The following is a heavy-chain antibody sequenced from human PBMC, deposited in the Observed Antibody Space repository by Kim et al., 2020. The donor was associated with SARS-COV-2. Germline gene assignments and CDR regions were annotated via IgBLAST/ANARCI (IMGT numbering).Heavy chain of an antibody. CDR3: ATRYYYGSGSYYNVWFDP. V-gene: IGHV4-38-2*02. D-gene: IGHD3-10*01. CDR2: IYHSGST. J-gene: IGHJ5*02. CDR1: GYSISSGYY. Sequence: SETLSLTCTVSGYSISSGYYWGWIRQPPGKGLEWIGSIYHSGSTYYNPSLKSRVTISVDTSKNQFSLKLSSVTAADTAVYYCATRYYYGSGSYYNVWFDP.